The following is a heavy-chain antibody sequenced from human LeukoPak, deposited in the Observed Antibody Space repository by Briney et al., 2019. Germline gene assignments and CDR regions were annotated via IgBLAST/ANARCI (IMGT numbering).Heavy chain of an antibody. D-gene: IGHD3-22*01. CDR1: GFNFRSYW. CDR2: IKQDGSEK. CDR3: ARGRTAYENSGWAPF. V-gene: IGHV3-7*01. J-gene: IGHJ3*01. Sequence: PGGSLRLSCAASGFNFRSYWMSWVRQAPGKGLEWVANIKQDGSEKYYGDSVRGRFTISRDDAKNSLYLQINSPRAEDTALYYCARGRTAYENSGWAPFWGQGTMVTVSS.